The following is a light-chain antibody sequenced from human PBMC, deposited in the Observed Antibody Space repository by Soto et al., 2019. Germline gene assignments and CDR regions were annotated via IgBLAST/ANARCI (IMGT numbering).Light chain of an antibody. CDR3: AAWDASLRSHV. J-gene: IGLJ1*01. V-gene: IGLV1-47*01. Sequence: QSVLTQPPSASGTPGQRVTMSCSGSSFSVGRNYVYWYQQLPGTAPKLLIYANDQRPSGVPDRFSGSKAGTLASLGISGLRFEDEGDYYCAAWDASLRSHVFGTGTKLTVL. CDR2: AND. CDR1: SFSVGRNY.